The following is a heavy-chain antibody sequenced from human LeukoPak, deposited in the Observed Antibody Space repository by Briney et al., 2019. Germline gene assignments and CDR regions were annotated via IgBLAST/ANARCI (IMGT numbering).Heavy chain of an antibody. J-gene: IGHJ5*02. V-gene: IGHV3-33*01. Sequence: PGGSLRLSCAASGFTFSSYGMHWVRQAPGKGLEWVAVIWYDGSNKYYADSVKGRFTISRDNSKNTLYLQMNSLRAEDTAVYNCARGQSSGTYNWFDPWGQGTLVTVSS. CDR2: IWYDGSNK. D-gene: IGHD3-10*01. CDR1: GFTFSSYG. CDR3: ARGQSSGTYNWFDP.